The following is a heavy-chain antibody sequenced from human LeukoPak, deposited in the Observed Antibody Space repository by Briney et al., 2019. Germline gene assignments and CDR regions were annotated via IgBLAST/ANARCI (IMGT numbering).Heavy chain of an antibody. CDR2: IYHSGST. D-gene: IGHD1-26*01. CDR1: GGSISSSNW. V-gene: IGHV4-4*02. Sequence: SETLSLTCAVSGGSISSSNWWSWVRQPPGKGLEWIGEIYHSGSTNYNPSLKSRVTISVDKSKNQFSLKLSSVTAADTAVYYCARGSSGSYGGPAYFDYWGQGTLVTVSS. J-gene: IGHJ4*02. CDR3: ARGSSGSYGGPAYFDY.